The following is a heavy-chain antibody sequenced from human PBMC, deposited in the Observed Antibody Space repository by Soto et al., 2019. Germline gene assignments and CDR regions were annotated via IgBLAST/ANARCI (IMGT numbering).Heavy chain of an antibody. CDR3: ARDRGRAAAGEYHYYGMDV. CDR2: INPSGGST. J-gene: IGHJ6*02. CDR1: GYTFTSYY. D-gene: IGHD6-13*01. Sequence: QVQVVQSGAEVKKPGASVKVSCKASGYTFTSYYMHWVRQAPGQGLEWMGVINPSGGSTGYAQKFQGRVTMTRDTSTSTVYMEMSSLRSEDTAVYYYARDRGRAAAGEYHYYGMDVWGQGSTVTVSS. V-gene: IGHV1-46*01.